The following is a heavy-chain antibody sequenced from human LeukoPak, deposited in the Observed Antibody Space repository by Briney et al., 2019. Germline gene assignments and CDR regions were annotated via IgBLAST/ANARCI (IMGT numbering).Heavy chain of an antibody. CDR3: ARDPLEYSSSLTIDY. V-gene: IGHV1-2*02. Sequence: GASVKVSCKASGYTFTGYYMHWVRQAPGQGLEWMGWINPNSGGTNYAQKFQGRVTMTRDTSISTAYMELSRLRSDDTAVYYCARDPLEYSSSLTIDYWGQGTLVTVSS. J-gene: IGHJ4*02. D-gene: IGHD6-6*01. CDR2: INPNSGGT. CDR1: GYTFTGYY.